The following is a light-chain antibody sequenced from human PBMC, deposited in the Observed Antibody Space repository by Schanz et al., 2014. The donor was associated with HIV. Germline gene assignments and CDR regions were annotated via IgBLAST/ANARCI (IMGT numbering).Light chain of an antibody. J-gene: IGLJ3*02. V-gene: IGLV2-14*01. CDR2: DVS. Sequence: QSVLTQPASVSGSPGQSVTISCTGTSSDVGGSKYVSWYQQHPGKTPKLMIYDVSVRPSGVSNRFSGYKSGDTASLTISGLQAEDEADFYCSSYTTSRTWVFGGGTKLTV. CDR3: SSYTTSRTWV. CDR1: SSDVGGSKY.